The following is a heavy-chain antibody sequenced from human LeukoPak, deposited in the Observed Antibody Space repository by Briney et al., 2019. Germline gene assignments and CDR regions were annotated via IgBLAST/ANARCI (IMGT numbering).Heavy chain of an antibody. Sequence: GGSLRLSCAASGFTFSDYYMSWIRQAPGKGLEWVSYISSSGSTIYYADSVKGRFTISRDNAKNSLYLQMNSLRAEDTAVYYCARLRSSSFYYYYMDVWGKGTTVTVSS. CDR2: ISSSGSTI. CDR3: ARLRSSSFYYYYMDV. D-gene: IGHD6-6*01. CDR1: GFTFSDYY. J-gene: IGHJ6*03. V-gene: IGHV3-11*01.